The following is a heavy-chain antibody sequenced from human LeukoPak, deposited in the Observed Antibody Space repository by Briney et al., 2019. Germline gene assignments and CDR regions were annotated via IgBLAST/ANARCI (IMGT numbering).Heavy chain of an antibody. J-gene: IGHJ4*02. Sequence: GGSLRLSCAASGFTISNNYMTWVRQAPGKGLEWVSLIYSAGSTYYADSVKGRFTISRDNSKNTVYLQMSSLRAEDTAVYYCARNIPVTRWGYWGQGTLVTVSS. CDR2: IYSAGST. V-gene: IGHV3-66*01. CDR3: ARNIPVTRWGY. CDR1: GFTISNNY. D-gene: IGHD2-21*01.